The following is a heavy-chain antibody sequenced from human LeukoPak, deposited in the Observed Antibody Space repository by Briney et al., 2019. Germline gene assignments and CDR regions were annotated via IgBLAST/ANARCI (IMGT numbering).Heavy chain of an antibody. Sequence: SVKVSCKASGFTFTSSAMQWVRQARGQRLAWIGWIVVGSGNTNYAQKFQERVTITRDMSTSTAYMELSSLRSEDTAVYYCAADSGPDTSYYYGMDVWGQGTTVTVSS. J-gene: IGHJ6*02. V-gene: IGHV1-58*02. CDR3: AADSGPDTSYYYGMDV. CDR2: IVVGSGNT. CDR1: GFTFTSSA. D-gene: IGHD2-2*02.